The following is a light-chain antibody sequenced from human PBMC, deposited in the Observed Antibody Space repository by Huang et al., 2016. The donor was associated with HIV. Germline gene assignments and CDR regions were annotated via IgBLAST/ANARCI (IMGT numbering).Light chain of an antibody. CDR2: DAF. Sequence: EIVLTQSPATLSLSPGERATLSCRASQTISTYLAWYQQKPGQAPRLLSYDAFNGAPGLPARFRGSGSGTDFTLTISSLEPEDFAVYYCQQRSTWPRTFGQGTKLEFK. CDR1: QTISTY. V-gene: IGKV3-11*01. CDR3: QQRSTWPRT. J-gene: IGKJ2*01.